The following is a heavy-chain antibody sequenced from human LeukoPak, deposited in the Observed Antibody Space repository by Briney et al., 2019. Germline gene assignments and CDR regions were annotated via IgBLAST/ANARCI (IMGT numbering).Heavy chain of an antibody. J-gene: IGHJ6*03. CDR2: IYTSGST. CDR3: AREPEWYYYDSSGTNPLYYYYMDV. D-gene: IGHD3-22*01. V-gene: IGHV4-61*02. Sequence: SQTLSLTCTVSGGSTSSGSYYWSWIRQPAGKGLEWIGRIYTSGSTNYNPSLKSRVTISVDTSKNQFSLKLSSVTAADTAVYYCAREPEWYYYDSSGTNPLYYYYMDVWGKGTTVTVSS. CDR1: GGSTSSGSYY.